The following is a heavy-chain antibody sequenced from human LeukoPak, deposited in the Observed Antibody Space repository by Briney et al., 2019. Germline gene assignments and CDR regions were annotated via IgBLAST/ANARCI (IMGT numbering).Heavy chain of an antibody. V-gene: IGHV4-59*01. CDR1: GGSISSYY. D-gene: IGHD6-19*01. CDR2: IYYSGST. J-gene: IGHJ4*02. Sequence: PSETLSLTCTVSGGSISSYYWSWIRQPPGKGLEWIGYIYYSGSTDYNPSLKSRVTISVDTSKNQFSLKLSSVTAADTAVYFCAGARGWSNYYFDYWGQGTLVTVSS. CDR3: AGARGWSNYYFDY.